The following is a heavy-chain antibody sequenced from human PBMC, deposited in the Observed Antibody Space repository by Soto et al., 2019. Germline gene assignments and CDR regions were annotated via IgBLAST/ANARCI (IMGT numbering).Heavy chain of an antibody. Sequence: SGTLSLTCAVYGGSFRGYYWSWIRPPPGKGLEWIGEINHSGSTNYNPSLKSRVTISVDTSKNQFSLKLSSVTAADTAVYYCASYYGSGSYYNWFDPWGQGTLVT. CDR2: INHSGST. CDR1: GGSFRGYY. D-gene: IGHD3-10*01. CDR3: ASYYGSGSYYNWFDP. V-gene: IGHV4-34*01. J-gene: IGHJ5*02.